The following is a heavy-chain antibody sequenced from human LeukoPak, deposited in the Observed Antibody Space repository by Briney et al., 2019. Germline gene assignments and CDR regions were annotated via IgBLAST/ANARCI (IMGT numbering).Heavy chain of an antibody. CDR2: VYYSGST. CDR1: GGSITSYF. Sequence: SETLSLTCTVSGGSITSYFWSWIRQPPGKGLEWIGNVYYSGSTYYNPSLKSRVNISVDTSMNQFSLKLSSVTAADTAVYYCARRAYSSSWYFDYWGQGTLVTVSS. J-gene: IGHJ4*02. V-gene: IGHV4-59*04. D-gene: IGHD6-13*01. CDR3: ARRAYSSSWYFDY.